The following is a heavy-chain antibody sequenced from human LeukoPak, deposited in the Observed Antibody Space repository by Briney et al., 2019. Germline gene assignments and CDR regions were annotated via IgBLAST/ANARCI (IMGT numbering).Heavy chain of an antibody. Sequence: GGSLRLSCAASGFTFSSYSMNWVRQAPGKGLEWVSYISSSSSTIYYADSVKGRFTISRDNAKNSLYLQMNSLRAEDTAVYYCARGKGSGRLYWGQGTLVTVSS. CDR3: ARGKGSGRLY. V-gene: IGHV3-48*01. J-gene: IGHJ4*02. CDR2: ISSSSSTI. CDR1: GFTFSSYS. D-gene: IGHD6-19*01.